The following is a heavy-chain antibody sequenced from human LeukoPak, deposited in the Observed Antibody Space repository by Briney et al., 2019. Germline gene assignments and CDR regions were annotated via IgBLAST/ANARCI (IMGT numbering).Heavy chain of an antibody. J-gene: IGHJ1*01. Sequence: ASVNVSFKASGGTFIIYAISWVRQAPGQGLEWMGGIIPIFGTANYAQKFQGRVTITADESTSTAYMELSSLRSEDTAVYYCAGLHCSSTSCPFKHWGQGTLVTVSS. CDR3: AGLHCSSTSCPFKH. D-gene: IGHD2-2*01. CDR1: GGTFIIYA. CDR2: IIPIFGTA. V-gene: IGHV1-69*13.